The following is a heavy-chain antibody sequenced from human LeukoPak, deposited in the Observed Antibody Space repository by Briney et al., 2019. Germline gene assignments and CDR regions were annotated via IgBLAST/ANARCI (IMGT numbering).Heavy chain of an antibody. J-gene: IGHJ6*02. Sequence: SETLSLTCTVSGGSISSYYWSWIRQPPGKGLEWIGYIYYSGSTNYNPSLKSRVTISVDTSKNQFSLKLSSVTAADTAVYYCASSRYSSSWYGPYYYGMDVWGQGTTVTVSS. CDR2: IYYSGST. CDR3: ASSRYSSSWYGPYYYGMDV. V-gene: IGHV4-59*01. D-gene: IGHD6-13*01. CDR1: GGSISSYY.